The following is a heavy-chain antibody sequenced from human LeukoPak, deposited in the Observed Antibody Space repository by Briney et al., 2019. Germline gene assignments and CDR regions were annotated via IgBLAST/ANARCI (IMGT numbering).Heavy chain of an antibody. D-gene: IGHD3-22*01. CDR2: ISGSGGST. J-gene: IGHJ3*02. CDR1: GFTFSSYA. CDR3: AKVTYYYDSSGYRDDAFDI. Sequence: GGSLRLSCAASGFTFSSYAMSWVRQAPGKGLEWASAISGSGGSTYYADSVKGRFTISRDNSKNTLYLQMKSLRAEDTAVYYCAKVTYYYDSSGYRDDAFDIWGQGTMVTVSS. V-gene: IGHV3-23*01.